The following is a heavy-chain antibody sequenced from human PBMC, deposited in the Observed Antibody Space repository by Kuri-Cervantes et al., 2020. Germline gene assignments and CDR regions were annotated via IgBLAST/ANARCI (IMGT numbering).Heavy chain of an antibody. J-gene: IGHJ1*01. Sequence: SVKVSCKASGGTFSSEVISWVRQAPGKGLEWMGGTISIFGTSNYAQKLWGRVTTNTDVFTSTAYMELSSLRSEDTAVYYCARAVTMIQLKPLAEYFQHWGQGTLVTVSS. CDR3: ARAVTMIQLKPLAEYFQH. CDR2: TISIFGTS. D-gene: IGHD3-22*01. V-gene: IGHV1-69*05. CDR1: GGTFSSEV.